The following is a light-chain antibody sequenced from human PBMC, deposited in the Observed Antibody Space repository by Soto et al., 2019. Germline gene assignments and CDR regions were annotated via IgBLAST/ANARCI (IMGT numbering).Light chain of an antibody. CDR2: VAS. CDR3: HQYGSFPRT. J-gene: IGKJ1*01. V-gene: IGKV3-20*01. CDR1: ENVNGRH. Sequence: EIVLTQSPGTLSLSPGERATLSCRASENVNGRHLAWYQQKPGQAPRLLKSVASSRATGIADRFSGSGSGTDFTITISRLEPEDFAVYCCHQYGSFPRTFGQGTKVEIK.